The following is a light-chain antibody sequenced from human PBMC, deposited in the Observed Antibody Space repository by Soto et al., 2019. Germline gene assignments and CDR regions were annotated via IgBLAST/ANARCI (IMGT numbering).Light chain of an antibody. CDR1: QGVSDW. J-gene: IGKJ1*01. CDR2: GSS. CDR3: QQYVKYPVT. V-gene: IGKV1-12*01. Sequence: DIQMTQSPSSVSASVGDSVTITCLASQGVSDWVAWYQQKPGEAPKLLIYGSSSLLSGVPSRFSGTRSGTDFTLTISSLQPDDFATYVCQQYVKYPVTFGQGTKVDIK.